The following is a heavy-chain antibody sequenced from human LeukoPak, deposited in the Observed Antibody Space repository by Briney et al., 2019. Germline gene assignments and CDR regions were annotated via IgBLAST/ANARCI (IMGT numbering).Heavy chain of an antibody. J-gene: IGHJ4*02. V-gene: IGHV3-23*01. D-gene: IGHD6-13*01. CDR1: GCTFSSYS. Sequence: GGSLTLSCAASGCTFSSYSMSWVRQARWKGRDWVSVSSSSGAGTYSADSVKGGFTISRDNSKNTLYLQMNSLRAEDTAVYYCAKSFGSSWYSGDYWGQGTLVTVSS. CDR2: SSSSGAGT. CDR3: AKSFGSSWYSGDY.